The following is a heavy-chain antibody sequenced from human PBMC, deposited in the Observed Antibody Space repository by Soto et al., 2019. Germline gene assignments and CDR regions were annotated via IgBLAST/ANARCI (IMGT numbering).Heavy chain of an antibody. Sequence: QVQLVQSGAEVKKPGSSVKVSCKASGGTFSSYTISWVRQAPGQGLEWMGRIIPILAIANYAQKFQGRVTITADKSTSTAYLELSRLRSEDTAVYYCAREEYYYGSGAFFDYWGQGTLVTVSS. V-gene: IGHV1-69*08. D-gene: IGHD3-10*01. J-gene: IGHJ4*02. CDR2: IIPILAIA. CDR1: GGTFSSYT. CDR3: AREEYYYGSGAFFDY.